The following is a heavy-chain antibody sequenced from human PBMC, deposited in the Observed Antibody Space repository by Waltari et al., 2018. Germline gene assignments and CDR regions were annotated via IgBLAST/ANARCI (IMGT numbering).Heavy chain of an antibody. J-gene: IGHJ3*02. CDR1: GYSISSGYY. V-gene: IGHV4-38-2*01. CDR3: ARRFGIAVAWGAFDI. CDR2: IYHSGST. Sequence: QVQLQESGPGLVKPSETLSLTCAVSGYSISSGYYWGWIRQPPGKGLEWIGSIYHSGSTYSNPSLKSRVTISVDTSKNQFSLKLSSVTAADTAVYYCARRFGIAVAWGAFDIWGQGTMVTVSS. D-gene: IGHD6-19*01.